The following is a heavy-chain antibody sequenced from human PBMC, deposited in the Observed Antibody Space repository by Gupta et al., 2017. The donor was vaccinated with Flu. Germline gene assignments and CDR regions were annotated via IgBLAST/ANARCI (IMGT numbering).Heavy chain of an antibody. J-gene: IGHJ6*02. CDR1: GFTFSRYG. V-gene: IGHV3-30*18. CDR3: AKDRSRGSFYYFYGMDV. CDR2: ISHDGSNK. Sequence: QLQLVESGGGLVQPGRSLRLSCAASGFTFSRYGIHWVRQAPGKGLVWVAVISHDGSNKYYADSVKGRFTISRDRSKNTLYLQMNSLRAEDTAVYYCAKDRSRGSFYYFYGMDVWGQGTTVTVSS. D-gene: IGHD1-26*01.